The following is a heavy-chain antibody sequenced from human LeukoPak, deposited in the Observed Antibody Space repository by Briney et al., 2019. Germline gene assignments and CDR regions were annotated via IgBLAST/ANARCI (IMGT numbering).Heavy chain of an antibody. J-gene: IGHJ4*02. D-gene: IGHD5-24*01. CDR2: IYYSGTT. V-gene: IGHV4-30-4*01. Sequence: PSETLSLTCTVSGGSISSGDYYWSWIRQPPGKGLEWIGYIYYSGTTYYNPSLKSRVTISVDTSKNQFSLKLTSVTAADTAVYYCARRRGWLQFDYWGQGTLVTVSS. CDR1: GGSISSGDYY. CDR3: ARRRGWLQFDY.